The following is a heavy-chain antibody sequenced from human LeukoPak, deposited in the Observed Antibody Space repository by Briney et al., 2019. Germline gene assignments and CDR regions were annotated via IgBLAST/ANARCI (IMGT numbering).Heavy chain of an antibody. CDR3: TRGAVGATTFFDY. D-gene: IGHD1-26*01. Sequence: PGRSLRLSCTASGFTFGDYAMSWVRQAPGKGLEWVGFIRSEAYGGTTEYAASVKGRFTISRDDSKSIAYLQMNSLKTEDTAVYYCTRGAVGATTFFDYWGQETLVTVSS. CDR1: GFTFGDYA. CDR2: IRSEAYGGTT. J-gene: IGHJ4*02. V-gene: IGHV3-49*04.